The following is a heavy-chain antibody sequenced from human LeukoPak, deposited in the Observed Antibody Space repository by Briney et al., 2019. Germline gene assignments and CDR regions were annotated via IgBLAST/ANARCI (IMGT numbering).Heavy chain of an antibody. CDR2: ISSSSSYI. V-gene: IGHV3-21*01. J-gene: IGHJ4*02. CDR1: GFTFSSYS. D-gene: IGHD5-12*01. CDR3: AGIRVGGYSGYDRGEFDY. Sequence: KPGGSLRLSCAASGFTFSSYSMNWVRQAPGKGLEWVSSISSSSSYIYYADSVKGRFTISRDNAKNSLYLQMNSLRAEDTAVYYCAGIRVGGYSGYDRGEFDYWGQGTLVTVSS.